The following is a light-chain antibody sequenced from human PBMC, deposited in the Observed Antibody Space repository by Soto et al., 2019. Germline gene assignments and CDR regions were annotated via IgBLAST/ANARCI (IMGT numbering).Light chain of an antibody. CDR1: QDISNY. J-gene: IGKJ5*01. CDR2: DTS. CDR3: QQYDNLLFT. V-gene: IGKV1-33*01. Sequence: DIQMTQSPSSLSASVGDRVTITCQASQDISNYLNWYQQKPGQAPKLLIYDTSSLQTGVPSRFSGSGSGTDFRFTISSLQPEDTATYYCQQYDNLLFTCGQGTRLEIK.